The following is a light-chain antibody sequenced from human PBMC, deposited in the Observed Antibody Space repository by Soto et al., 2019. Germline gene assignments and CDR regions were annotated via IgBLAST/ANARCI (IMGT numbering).Light chain of an antibody. CDR2: GAS. J-gene: IGKJ4*01. CDR1: QSVGSS. Sequence: EIMMTQSPATLSVSPGERATLSCRASQSVGSSLAWYQQKRGQAPRLLIHGASTRATGIPARFSGSGSGTEFTLTISSLQSEDFAVYYCQQYNNWLSFGGGTKVEIK. V-gene: IGKV3-15*01. CDR3: QQYNNWLS.